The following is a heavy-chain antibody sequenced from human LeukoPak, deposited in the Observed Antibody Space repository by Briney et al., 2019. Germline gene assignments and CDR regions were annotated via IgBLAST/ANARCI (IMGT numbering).Heavy chain of an antibody. Sequence: PGGALSLSWAAAGFPISSNYKRGGRQAAGKGLEGGWVIYSGGSTNYAEAVQGRVTIYRDKYKKKVYLQMNSLRAEDTAVYYCARPSRRQGVRYYYYYMDVWGKGTTVTVSS. CDR2: IYSGGST. V-gene: IGHV3-53*01. CDR3: ARPSRRQGVRYYYYYMDV. CDR1: GFPISSNY. J-gene: IGHJ6*03. D-gene: IGHD3-3*01.